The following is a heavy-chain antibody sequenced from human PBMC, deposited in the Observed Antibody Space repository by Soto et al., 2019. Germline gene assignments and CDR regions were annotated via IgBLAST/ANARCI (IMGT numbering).Heavy chain of an antibody. Sequence: EVQLVESGGGLVQPGGSLRLSCSASGFIFSSYWMTWVRHAPGKGLEWVANVKQDGSEQHYVDSVMGRFTISRDNVKNSLFLQMNSLRAEDTAVYYCVGGSGWVMDYWGQGTLVTVSS. CDR3: VGGSGWVMDY. D-gene: IGHD6-19*01. CDR2: VKQDGSEQ. CDR1: GFIFSSYW. J-gene: IGHJ4*02. V-gene: IGHV3-7*03.